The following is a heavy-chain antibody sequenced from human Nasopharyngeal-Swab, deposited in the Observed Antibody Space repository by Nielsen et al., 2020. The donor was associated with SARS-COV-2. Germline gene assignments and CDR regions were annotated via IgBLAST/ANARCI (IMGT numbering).Heavy chain of an antibody. CDR2: IYPGDSDT. D-gene: IGHD5-18*01. J-gene: IGHJ6*03. Sequence: GGSLRLSCKGSGYSFTSYWIGWVRQMPGKGLEWMGIIYPGDSDTRYSPSFQGQVTISADKSISTAYLQWSSLKASDTAMYYCARHQVGYSYGSYYYMDVWGKGTTVTVSS. CDR1: GYSFTSYW. V-gene: IGHV5-51*01. CDR3: ARHQVGYSYGSYYYMDV.